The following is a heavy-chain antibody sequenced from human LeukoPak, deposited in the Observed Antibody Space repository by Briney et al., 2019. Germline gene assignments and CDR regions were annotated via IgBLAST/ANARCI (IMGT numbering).Heavy chain of an antibody. Sequence: PSETLSLTCTVSGGSISSYYWSWIRQPPGKGLEWIGYIYYSGSTNYNPSLKSRVTISVDTSKNQFSLKLSSVTAADTAVYYRARVLASQLTSTFYYGMDVWGQGTTVTVSS. V-gene: IGHV4-59*01. CDR1: GGSISSYY. CDR2: IYYSGST. CDR3: ARVLASQLTSTFYYGMDV. D-gene: IGHD6-6*01. J-gene: IGHJ6*02.